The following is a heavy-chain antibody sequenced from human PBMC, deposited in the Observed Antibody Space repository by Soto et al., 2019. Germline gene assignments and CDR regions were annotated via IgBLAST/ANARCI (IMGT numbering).Heavy chain of an antibody. CDR1: GFTFGDYA. V-gene: IGHV3-49*03. J-gene: IGHJ4*02. CDR2: IRSKAYGGTT. D-gene: IGHD6-19*01. Sequence: SLRLSSTASGFTFGDYAITWFPLALGKGLEWVGFIRSKAYGGTTEYAASVKGRFTISRDDSKSIAYLQMNSLKTEDTAVYYCTRFGGQEYSSGWYPHPADNCGQGTLVTVS. CDR3: TRFGGQEYSSGWYPHPADN.